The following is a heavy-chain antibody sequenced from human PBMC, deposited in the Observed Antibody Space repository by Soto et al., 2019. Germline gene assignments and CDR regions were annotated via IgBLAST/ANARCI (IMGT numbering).Heavy chain of an antibody. V-gene: IGHV1-69*08. Sequence: QVQLVQSGAEVKKPGSSVKVSCKASGGTFSSYTISWVRQAPGQGLEWMGRIIPNLGIANYAQKFQGRVTITADKSTSTAYMELSSLRSEDTAVYYCARESRGYCSGGSCYSSYYYYYYMDVWGKGTTVTVSS. CDR2: IIPNLGIA. CDR3: ARESRGYCSGGSCYSSYYYYYYMDV. CDR1: GGTFSSYT. J-gene: IGHJ6*03. D-gene: IGHD2-15*01.